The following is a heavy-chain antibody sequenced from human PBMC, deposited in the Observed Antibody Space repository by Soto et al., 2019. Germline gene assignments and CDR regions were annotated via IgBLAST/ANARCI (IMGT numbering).Heavy chain of an antibody. CDR2: INPNSGGT. CDR3: ARGGYSYGFPNYYYGMDV. D-gene: IGHD5-18*01. CDR1: GYTFTGYY. Sequence: ASVKVSCKASGYTFTGYYMHWVRQAPGQGLEWMGWINPNSGGTNYAQKFQGRVTMTRDTSISTAYMELSRLRSDDTAVYYCARGGYSYGFPNYYYGMDVWGQGTTVTVSS. V-gene: IGHV1-2*02. J-gene: IGHJ6*02.